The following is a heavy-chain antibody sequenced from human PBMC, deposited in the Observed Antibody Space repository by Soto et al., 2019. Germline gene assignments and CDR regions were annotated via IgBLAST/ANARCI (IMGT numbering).Heavy chain of an antibody. Sequence: PGGSLSLSCAASGFTFSGYAMHWVRQAPGKGLEYVSAISSNGGSTYYANSVKGRFTISRDNSKNTLYLQMGSLRAEDMAVYYCARGPRQYYDSSGYYWDAFDIWGQGTMVTVSS. CDR2: ISSNGGST. CDR1: GFTFSGYA. V-gene: IGHV3-64*01. D-gene: IGHD3-22*01. CDR3: ARGPRQYYDSSGYYWDAFDI. J-gene: IGHJ3*02.